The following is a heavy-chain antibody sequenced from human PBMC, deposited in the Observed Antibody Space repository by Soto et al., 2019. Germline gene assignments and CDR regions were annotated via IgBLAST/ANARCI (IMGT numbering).Heavy chain of an antibody. D-gene: IGHD5-18*01. Sequence: SVKVPCKASGGTFSSYAISWVRQAPGQGLEWMGGIIPIFGTANYAQKFQGRVTITADESTSTAYMELSSLSSEDTAVYYCAKTNISRIHLWLHPDYDDGMDVWGQGTTVTVSS. CDR3: AKTNISRIHLWLHPDYDDGMDV. CDR1: GGTFSSYA. J-gene: IGHJ6*02. CDR2: IIPIFGTA. V-gene: IGHV1-69*13.